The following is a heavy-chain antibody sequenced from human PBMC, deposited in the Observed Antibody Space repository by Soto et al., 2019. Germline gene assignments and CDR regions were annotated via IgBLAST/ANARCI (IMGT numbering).Heavy chain of an antibody. V-gene: IGHV3-30*03. CDR1: GFAFGSHG. J-gene: IGHJ6*02. CDR2: ISHDGQNQ. CDR3: ARAPAGDYTLYHYYTMDV. Sequence: QVQLVESGGGVVPPGRSLKLSCIASGFAFGSHGMHWVRQVSGKGLEWVAVISHDGQNQYYRESVKGRFTISRDNSKNSLFLEVHSLRVEDTAVYYCARAPAGDYTLYHYYTMDVWGQGTPVTVSS. D-gene: IGHD4-17*01.